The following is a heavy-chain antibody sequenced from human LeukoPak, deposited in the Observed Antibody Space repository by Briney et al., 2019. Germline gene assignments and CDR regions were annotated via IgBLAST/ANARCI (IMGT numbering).Heavy chain of an antibody. CDR2: IIPSLDFP. CDR3: ARSVGGATTPRFDY. CDR1: GDTFSRYA. D-gene: IGHD1-26*01. Sequence: SVKVSCKASGDTFSRYAISWVRQAPGQGLEWMGRIIPSLDFPNYPQKFQGRVTITADKSTSTAYMEVRSLGSEDTAVYYCARSVGGATTPRFDYWGQGTLVTVSS. J-gene: IGHJ4*02. V-gene: IGHV1-69*04.